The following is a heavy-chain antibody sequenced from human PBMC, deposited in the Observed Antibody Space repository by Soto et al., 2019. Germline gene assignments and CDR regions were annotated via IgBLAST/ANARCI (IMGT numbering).Heavy chain of an antibody. D-gene: IGHD1-26*01. CDR2: VSNSGGST. J-gene: IGHJ2*01. V-gene: IGHV3-23*01. CDR1: GFTFSTYA. Sequence: EVQLLESGGGLVQPGGSLRLSCAASGFTFSTYAMSWVRQAPGEGLEWVSSVSNSGGSTYYADSVKGRFTISRDNSKKTLYLQMDSLRVEDTAVYYCVKDLAVGTVHVNWYFDFWGRGTLVTVSS. CDR3: VKDLAVGTVHVNWYFDF.